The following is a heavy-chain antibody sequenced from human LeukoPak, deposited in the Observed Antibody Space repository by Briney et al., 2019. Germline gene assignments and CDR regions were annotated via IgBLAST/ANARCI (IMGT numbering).Heavy chain of an antibody. CDR1: GDSVSSNSAA. CDR3: ARLSRYYDSSGYYYYYYYGTDV. D-gene: IGHD3-22*01. V-gene: IGHV6-1*01. J-gene: IGHJ6*02. Sequence: SQTLSLTCAISGDSVSSNSAAWNWIRQSPSRGLEWLGRTYYRSKWYNDYAVSVKSRITINPGTSKNQFSLQLNSVTPEDTAVYYCARLSRYYDSSGYYYYYYYGTDVWGQGTTVTVSS. CDR2: TYYRSKWYN.